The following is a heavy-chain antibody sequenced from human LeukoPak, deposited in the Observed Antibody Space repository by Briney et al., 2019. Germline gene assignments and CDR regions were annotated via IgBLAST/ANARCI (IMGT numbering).Heavy chain of an antibody. J-gene: IGHJ4*02. CDR2: IIPIFGTA. V-gene: IGHV1-69*13. D-gene: IGHD6-19*01. CDR3: ARDIGDGIHRYSSGWHPGGNYFDY. Sequence: SVKVSCKAPGGTFSSYAISWVRQAPGQGLEWMGGIIPIFGTANYAQKFQGRVTITADESTSTAYMELSSLRSEDTAVYYCARDIGDGIHRYSSGWHPGGNYFDYWGQGTLVTVSS. CDR1: GGTFSSYA.